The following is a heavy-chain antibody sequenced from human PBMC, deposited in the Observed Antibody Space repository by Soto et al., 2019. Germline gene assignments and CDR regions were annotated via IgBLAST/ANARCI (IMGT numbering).Heavy chain of an antibody. J-gene: IGHJ4*02. CDR1: GASITGTSY. D-gene: IGHD2-8*02. V-gene: IGHV4-4*07. CDR3: ARGMTPPGAPAWYYFDS. CDR2: FSLSGTT. Sequence: SETLSLTCTVSGASITGTSYWSWIRQPAGKGLEWIGRFSLSGTTNYNPSLRSRVTTSADVSKNQFSLRLTSVTAADTALYYCARGMTPPGAPAWYYFDSGGQGTLVTVSS.